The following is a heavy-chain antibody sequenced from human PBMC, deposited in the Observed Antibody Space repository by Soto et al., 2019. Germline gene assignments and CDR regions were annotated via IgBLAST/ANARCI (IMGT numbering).Heavy chain of an antibody. CDR1: GYIFTSYW. CDR2: IDPSDSYT. Sequence: GESLKISCKGSGYIFTSYWISWGLEMPVEVLEWMGRIDPSDSYTNYSPSFQGHVTISADKSISTAYLQWSSLKASDTAMYYCARHGRDHYDSSGYYPFDYWGQGTLVTVSS. CDR3: ARHGRDHYDSSGYYPFDY. J-gene: IGHJ4*02. V-gene: IGHV5-10-1*01. D-gene: IGHD3-22*01.